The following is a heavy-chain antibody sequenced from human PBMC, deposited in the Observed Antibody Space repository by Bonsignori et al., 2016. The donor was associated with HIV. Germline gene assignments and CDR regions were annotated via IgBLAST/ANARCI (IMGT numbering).Heavy chain of an antibody. D-gene: IGHD3-10*01. J-gene: IGHJ5*02. CDR3: ARGDPGGWFDP. V-gene: IGHV4-59*01. CDR2: IYYSGST. Sequence: GSLRLSCTVSGGSISSYYWSWIRQPPGKGLEWIGYIYYSGSTNYNPSLKSRVTISVDTSKNQFSLKLSSVTAADTAVYYCARGDPGGWFDPWGQGTLVTVSS. CDR1: GGSISSYY.